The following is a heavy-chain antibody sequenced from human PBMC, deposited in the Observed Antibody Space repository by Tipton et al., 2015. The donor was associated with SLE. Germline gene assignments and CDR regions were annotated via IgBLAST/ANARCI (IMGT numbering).Heavy chain of an antibody. CDR1: GFTFSSYG. J-gene: IGHJ4*02. CDR3: AREEEGSWVY. Sequence: SGFTFSSYGTHWVRQAPGKGLEWAAFIRYDGSNKYYADSVKGRFTISRDNSKNTLYLQMNSLRAEDTAVYYCAREEEGSWVYWGQGTLVTVSS. V-gene: IGHV3-30*02. D-gene: IGHD6-13*01. CDR2: IRYDGSNK.